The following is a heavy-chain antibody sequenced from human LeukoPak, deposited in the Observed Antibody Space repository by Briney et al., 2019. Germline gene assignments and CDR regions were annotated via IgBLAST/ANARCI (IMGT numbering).Heavy chain of an antibody. Sequence: ASVTVSCKVSGYTLTELSMHWVRQAPGKGLEWMGGFDPEDGETIYAQKFQGRVTMTEDTSTDAAYMELSSLRSEDTAVYYCATAVVAAAPYYFDYWGQGTLVTVSS. CDR2: FDPEDGET. D-gene: IGHD6-13*01. CDR3: ATAVVAAAPYYFDY. CDR1: GYTLTELS. V-gene: IGHV1-24*01. J-gene: IGHJ4*02.